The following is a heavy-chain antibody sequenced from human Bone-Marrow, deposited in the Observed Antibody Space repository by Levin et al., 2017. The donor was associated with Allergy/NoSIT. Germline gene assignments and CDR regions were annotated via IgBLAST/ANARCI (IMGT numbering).Heavy chain of an antibody. Sequence: GESLKISCAASGFTVSRNYMNWVRQAPGKGLEWVSLIYSDGSTHYADSVRGRFTISRDNSKNTPSLQMTSLRVDDTAVYYCASNADFGYWGQGTLVTVSS. CDR2: IYSDGST. V-gene: IGHV3-53*01. CDR1: GFTVSRNY. CDR3: ASNADFGY. J-gene: IGHJ4*02.